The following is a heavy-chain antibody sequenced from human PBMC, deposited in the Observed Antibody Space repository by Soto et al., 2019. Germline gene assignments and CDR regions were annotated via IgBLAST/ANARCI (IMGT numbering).Heavy chain of an antibody. CDR3: TTVSLEPGLWVY. CDR2: IKSKTDGGTT. CDR1: GFTFSNAW. Sequence: EVQLVESGGGLVKPGGSLRLSCAASGFTFSNAWMSWVRQAPGKGLEWVGRIKSKTDGGTTDYAAPVKDRFTISRDDSKHTLYLQMNSLKTEDTAVYYCTTVSLEPGLWVYWGQGTLVTASS. V-gene: IGHV3-15*01. D-gene: IGHD7-27*01. J-gene: IGHJ4*02.